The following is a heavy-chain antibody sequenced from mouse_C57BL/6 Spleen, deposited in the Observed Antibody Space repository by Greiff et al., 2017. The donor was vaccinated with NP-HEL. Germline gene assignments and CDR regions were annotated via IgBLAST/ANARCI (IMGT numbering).Heavy chain of an antibody. CDR1: GFTFSDYY. CDR2: INYDGSST. J-gene: IGHJ2*01. V-gene: IGHV5-16*01. Sequence: EVQLVESEGGLVQPGSSMKLSCTASGFTFSDYYMAWVRQVPEKGLEWVANINYDGSSTYYLDSLKSRFIISRDNAKNILYLQMSSLKSEDTATYYCARSITPEDYFDYWGQGTTLTVSS. CDR3: ARSITPEDYFDY. D-gene: IGHD1-1*01.